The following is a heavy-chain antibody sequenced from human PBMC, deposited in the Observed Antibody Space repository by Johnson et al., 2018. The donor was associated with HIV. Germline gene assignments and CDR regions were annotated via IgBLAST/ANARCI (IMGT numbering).Heavy chain of an antibody. D-gene: IGHD3-10*01. J-gene: IGHJ3*01. CDR3: AKGRGPPRVFDL. Sequence: VQLVESGGGVVQPGRSLRLSCAASGFTFSTYGMHWVRQAPGKGLEWVALIWYDGREKDYADSVKGRFTISRDNSKSTLYLQMNSLRAEDTAVYYCAKGRGPPRVFDLWGQGTAVTVSS. CDR1: GFTFSTYG. V-gene: IGHV3-33*06. CDR2: IWYDGREK.